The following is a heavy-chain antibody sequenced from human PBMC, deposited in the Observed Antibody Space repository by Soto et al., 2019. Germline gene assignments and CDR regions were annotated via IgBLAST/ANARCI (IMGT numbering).Heavy chain of an antibody. V-gene: IGHV4-59*01. CDR2: IYYSGST. CDR1: GGSLSSYY. J-gene: IGHJ5*02. CDR3: ARGPIVVVVAAISNWFDP. Sequence: LSLTCTVSGGSLSSYYWSWIRQPPGKGLEWIGYIYYSGSTNYNPSLKSRVTISVDTSKNQFSLKLSSVTAADTAVYYCARGPIVVVVAAISNWFDPWGQGTLVTV. D-gene: IGHD2-15*01.